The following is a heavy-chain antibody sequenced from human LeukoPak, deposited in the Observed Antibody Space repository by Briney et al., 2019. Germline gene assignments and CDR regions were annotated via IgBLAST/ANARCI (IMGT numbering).Heavy chain of an antibody. D-gene: IGHD1-20*01. Sequence: PSQTLSLTCTVSGGSISSGSYYWSWIRQPAGKGQEWIGRIYTSGSTNYNPSLKSRVTISVDTSKNQFSLKLSSVTAADTAVYHCARAGITGTTDNWFDPWGQGTLVTVSS. J-gene: IGHJ5*02. V-gene: IGHV4-61*02. CDR2: IYTSGST. CDR1: GGSISSGSYY. CDR3: ARAGITGTTDNWFDP.